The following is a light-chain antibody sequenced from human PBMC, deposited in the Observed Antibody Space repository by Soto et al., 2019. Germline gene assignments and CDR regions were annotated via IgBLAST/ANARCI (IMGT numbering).Light chain of an antibody. V-gene: IGKV1-5*01. J-gene: IGKJ1*01. CDR3: HQYHNFPRT. CDR1: QSISSW. Sequence: DIPMTQSPSTLSASVGDRVTITCRASQSISSWLAWYQQKPGKAPKLLIYDASSLESGVPSRFSGSGSGTEFTLTVSSLQPDDFATYYCHQYHNFPRTFGQGTKVDIK. CDR2: DAS.